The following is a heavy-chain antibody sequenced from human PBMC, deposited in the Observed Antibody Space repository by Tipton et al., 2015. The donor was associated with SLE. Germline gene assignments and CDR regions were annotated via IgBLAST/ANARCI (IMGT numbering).Heavy chain of an antibody. CDR1: GASINSHY. Sequence: TLSLTCTVSGASINSHYWSWIRQPPGKGLEWIGYIYYSGKTDYNPSLKSRVTISVDASKNQLSLKLSSVTAADTAVYYCARPREYDFDSSGYQHFDYWGQGTLVTVSS. J-gene: IGHJ4*02. D-gene: IGHD3-22*01. CDR2: IYYSGKT. V-gene: IGHV4-59*11. CDR3: ARPREYDFDSSGYQHFDY.